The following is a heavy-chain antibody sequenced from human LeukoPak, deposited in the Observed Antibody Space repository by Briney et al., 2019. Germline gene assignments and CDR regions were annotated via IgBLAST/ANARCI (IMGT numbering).Heavy chain of an antibody. V-gene: IGHV4-4*07. CDR3: ARRRPAANYYYYYMDV. J-gene: IGHJ6*03. CDR2: LHTSGST. Sequence: PSETLSLTCTVSGGSISSYYWSWIRQPAGEGLEWIGRLHTSGSTNYNPSLKSRVTISVDTSKNQFSLKLSSVTAADTAVYYCARRRPAANYYYYYMDVWGKGTTVTISS. D-gene: IGHD6-25*01. CDR1: GGSISSYY.